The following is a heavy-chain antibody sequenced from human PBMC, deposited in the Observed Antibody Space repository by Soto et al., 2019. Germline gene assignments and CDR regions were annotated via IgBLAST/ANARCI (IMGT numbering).Heavy chain of an antibody. CDR2: IYYSGST. CDR3: ARIRDSSGWYGDYYYYYGMYV. D-gene: IGHD6-19*01. V-gene: IGHV4-59*08. J-gene: IGHJ6*02. Sequence: SETLSLTCTVSGGSISSYYWSWIRQPPGKGLEWIGYIYYSGSTNYNPSLKSRVTISVDTSKNQFSLKLSSVTAADTAVYYCARIRDSSGWYGDYYYYYGMYVWGQGTTVTVSS. CDR1: GGSISSYY.